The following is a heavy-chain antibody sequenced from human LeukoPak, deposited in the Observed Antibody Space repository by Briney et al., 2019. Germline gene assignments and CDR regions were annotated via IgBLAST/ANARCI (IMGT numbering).Heavy chain of an antibody. Sequence: GGSLRLSCAGSGFALKSYSLTWVRQAPGKGLEWVSSISSTSAYIHYAASVKGRFTISRDNVDNVVYLEMNSLGAEDTATYYCARVAVSGPTGWFDSWGQGTLVTVSS. J-gene: IGHJ5*01. CDR2: ISSTSAYI. D-gene: IGHD2-8*02. CDR1: GFALKSYS. CDR3: ARVAVSGPTGWFDS. V-gene: IGHV3-21*01.